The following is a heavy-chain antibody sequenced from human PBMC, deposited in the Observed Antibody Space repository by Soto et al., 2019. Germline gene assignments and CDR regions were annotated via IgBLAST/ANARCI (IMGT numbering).Heavy chain of an antibody. V-gene: IGHV1-69*01. CDR1: GGTFSSHV. D-gene: IGHD3-10*01. J-gene: IGHJ4*02. CDR3: SRDLEFRDGNISHLDY. CDR2: IMPIIGTA. Sequence: QVQLVQSGAEVKKPGSSVKVSCKASGGTFSSHVFNWVRQAPGQGLEWMGGIMPIIGTANYAQKFQGRVTITADESTNKAYMELSSLRSEDTAVYYCSRDLEFRDGNISHLDYWGQGTLVTVAS.